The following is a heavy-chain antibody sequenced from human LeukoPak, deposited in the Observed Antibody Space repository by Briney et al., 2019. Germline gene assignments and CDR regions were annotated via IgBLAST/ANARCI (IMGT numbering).Heavy chain of an antibody. J-gene: IGHJ4*02. V-gene: IGHV4-30-4*01. CDR1: GGSISSGDYY. D-gene: IGHD2-15*01. CDR2: IYYSGIT. Sequence: SETLSLTCTVSGGSISSGDYYWSWIRQPPGKGLEWIGYIYYSGITYYNPSLKSRVTISVDTSKNQFSLKLSSVTAADTAVYYCARYSLRYYFDYWGQGTLVTVSS. CDR3: ARYSLRYYFDY.